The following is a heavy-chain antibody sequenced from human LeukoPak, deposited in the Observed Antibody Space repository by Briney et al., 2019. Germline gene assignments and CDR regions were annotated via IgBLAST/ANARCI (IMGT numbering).Heavy chain of an antibody. D-gene: IGHD6-19*01. CDR2: IGSSSSYI. Sequence: GGSLRLSCAASGFTFSSYSMNWVRQAPGKGLEWVSSIGSSSSYIYYADSVKGRFTISRDNAKNSLYLQMNSLRAEDTAAYYCARGPSGYSSGWYPGYWGQGTLVTVSS. CDR3: ARGPSGYSSGWYPGY. V-gene: IGHV3-21*01. J-gene: IGHJ4*02. CDR1: GFTFSSYS.